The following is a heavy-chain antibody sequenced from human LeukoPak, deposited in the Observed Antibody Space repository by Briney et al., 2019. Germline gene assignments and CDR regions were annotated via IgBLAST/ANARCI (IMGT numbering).Heavy chain of an antibody. CDR2: ISASGATA. Sequence: GSLRLSCAASGFTFSKSDMIWVRQAPGKGLEWVSIISASGATAFYADSVRGRFTISRDNSKNTLYLQMNSLRAEDTAVYYCAKSALLWFGELLSWGQGTLVTVSS. CDR1: GFTFSKSD. D-gene: IGHD3-10*01. V-gene: IGHV3-23*01. J-gene: IGHJ5*02. CDR3: AKSALLWFGELLS.